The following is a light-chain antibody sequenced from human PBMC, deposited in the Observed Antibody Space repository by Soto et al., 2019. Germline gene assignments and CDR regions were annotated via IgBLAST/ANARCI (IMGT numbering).Light chain of an antibody. CDR2: GAS. J-gene: IGKJ3*01. CDR1: QIILSN. Sequence: IVMTKSPSTLSVSPGERVTLSCRASQIILSNLAWYQQKPGQAPRLLIYGASTRATGIPARFSGSGSGTEFTLTISSLRSEDFAVYYCQQYNKWPLTFGPGTKVDIK. V-gene: IGKV3-15*01. CDR3: QQYNKWPLT.